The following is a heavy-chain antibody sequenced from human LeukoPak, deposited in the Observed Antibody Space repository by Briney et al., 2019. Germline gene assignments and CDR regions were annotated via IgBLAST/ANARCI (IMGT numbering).Heavy chain of an antibody. D-gene: IGHD2-21*02. CDR1: GGSVSSGSYY. CDR3: ARDPAYCGGDCYIDAFDI. V-gene: IGHV4-31*03. Sequence: SETLSLTCTVSGGSVSSGSYYWSWIRQHPGKGLEWIGYIYYSGSTYYNPSLKSRVTISVDTSKNQFSLKLSSVTAADTAVYYCARDPAYCGGDCYIDAFDIWGQGTMVTVSS. J-gene: IGHJ3*02. CDR2: IYYSGST.